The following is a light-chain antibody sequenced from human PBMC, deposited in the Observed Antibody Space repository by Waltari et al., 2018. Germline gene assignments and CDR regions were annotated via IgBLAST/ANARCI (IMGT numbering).Light chain of an antibody. CDR2: KDS. CDR1: TLPKDS. CDR3: QSSDSSGSYVL. J-gene: IGLJ3*02. V-gene: IGLV3-25*03. Sequence: SYGLPQPPSVSVSPGHTARIPCSGATLPKDSASWYQQKPGQAPVFVIYKDSERPSGIPERFSGSRAGTTVALTINGVQAEDEAEYYCQSSDSSGSYVLFGGGTKLTVL.